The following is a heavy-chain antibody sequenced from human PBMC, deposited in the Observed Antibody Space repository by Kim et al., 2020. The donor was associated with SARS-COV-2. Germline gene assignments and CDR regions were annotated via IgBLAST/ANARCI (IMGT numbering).Heavy chain of an antibody. CDR2: INHSGST. J-gene: IGHJ6*02. Sequence: SETLSLTCAVYGGSFSGYYWSWIRQPPGKGLEWIGEINHSGSTNYNPSLKSRVTISVDTSKNQFSLKLSSVTAADTAVYYCARAKVGSGGSFGPPHPYGMDVWGQGTTVTVSS. D-gene: IGHD2-15*01. CDR3: ARAKVGSGGSFGPPHPYGMDV. V-gene: IGHV4-34*01. CDR1: GGSFSGYY.